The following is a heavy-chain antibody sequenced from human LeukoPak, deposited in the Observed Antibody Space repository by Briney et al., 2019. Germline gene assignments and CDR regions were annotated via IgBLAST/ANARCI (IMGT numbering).Heavy chain of an antibody. Sequence: ASVEVSCKVSGYTLTELSMHWVRQAPGKGLEWMGGFDPEDGETIYAQKFQGRVTMTEDTSTDTAYMELSSLRSEDTAVYYCATKLSPYCSSTSCYFARPTPNDAFDIWGQGTMVTVSS. J-gene: IGHJ3*02. D-gene: IGHD2-2*01. CDR1: GYTLTELS. V-gene: IGHV1-24*01. CDR3: ATKLSPYCSSTSCYFARPTPNDAFDI. CDR2: FDPEDGET.